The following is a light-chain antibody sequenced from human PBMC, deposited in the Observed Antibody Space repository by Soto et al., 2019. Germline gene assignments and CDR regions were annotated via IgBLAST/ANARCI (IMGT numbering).Light chain of an antibody. Sequence: DIQMTQSPSTLSASVGDRVTITCRASQSFSDWLAWYRQKPGKAPKLLIYGASNLESGVPSRFSGSGSGTEFTLTINSLQPDDFATYYCQQYNNSPWTFGQGTKVVIK. V-gene: IGKV1-5*01. CDR1: QSFSDW. J-gene: IGKJ1*01. CDR2: GAS. CDR3: QQYNNSPWT.